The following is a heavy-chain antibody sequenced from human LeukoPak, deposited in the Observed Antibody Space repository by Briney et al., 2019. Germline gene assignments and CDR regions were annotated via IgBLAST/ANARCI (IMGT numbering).Heavy chain of an antibody. CDR2: IYHSGST. V-gene: IGHV4-38-2*02. CDR1: GYSISSGYY. Sequence: SETLSLTCTVSGYSISSGYYWGWIRQPPGKGLEWIGSIYHSGSTYYNPSLKSRVTISVDTSKNQFSLKLSSVTAADTAVYYCARGSNYPSDYWGQGTLVTVSS. D-gene: IGHD4-11*01. CDR3: ARGSNYPSDY. J-gene: IGHJ4*02.